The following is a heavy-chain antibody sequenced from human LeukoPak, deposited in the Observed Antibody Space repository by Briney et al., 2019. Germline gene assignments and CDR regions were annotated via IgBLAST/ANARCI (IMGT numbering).Heavy chain of an antibody. Sequence: PSETLSLTCTVSGGSISSSSYYWGWIRQPPGKGLEWIGSIYYSGSTYYNPSLKSRVTISVDKSKNQFSLKLSSVTAADTAVYYCARRGWGWLVRSYYYYMDVWGKGTTVTVSS. V-gene: IGHV4-39*07. CDR2: IYYSGST. CDR3: ARRGWGWLVRSYYYYMDV. D-gene: IGHD6-19*01. CDR1: GGSISSSSYY. J-gene: IGHJ6*03.